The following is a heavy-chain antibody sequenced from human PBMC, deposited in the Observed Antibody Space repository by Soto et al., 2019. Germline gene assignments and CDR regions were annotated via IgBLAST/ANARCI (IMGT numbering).Heavy chain of an antibody. V-gene: IGHV3-21*01. CDR1: GFTFSSYS. CDR2: ISSSSSYI. D-gene: IGHD3-9*01. Sequence: GGSLRLSCAASGFTFSSYSMNWVRQAPGKGLEWVSSISSSSSYIYYADSVKGRFTISRDNAKNSLYLQMNSLRAEDTAVYYCARDEWDDILTGYPRGAFDIWGQGTMVTVSS. J-gene: IGHJ3*02. CDR3: ARDEWDDILTGYPRGAFDI.